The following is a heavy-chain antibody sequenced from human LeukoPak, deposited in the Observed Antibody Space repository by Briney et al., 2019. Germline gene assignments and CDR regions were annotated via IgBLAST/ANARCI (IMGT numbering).Heavy chain of an antibody. CDR2: ISGSGGST. V-gene: IGHV3-23*01. J-gene: IGHJ4*02. CDR1: GFPFSNYA. CDR3: AKDYQRVVVIAFFDY. D-gene: IGHD3-22*01. Sequence: GGSLRLSCAASGFPFSNYAMSWVRQAPGEGLEWVSAISGSGGSTYYADSVKGRFTISRDNSKNTLYLQMDSLRAEDTAVYYCAKDYQRVVVIAFFDYWGQGTLVTVSS.